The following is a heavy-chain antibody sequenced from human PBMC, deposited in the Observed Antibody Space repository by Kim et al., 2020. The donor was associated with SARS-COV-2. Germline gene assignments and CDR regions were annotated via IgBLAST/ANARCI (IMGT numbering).Heavy chain of an antibody. CDR2: K. Sequence: KYYADSVKGRFTISRDNSKNTLYLQMNSLRAEDTAVYYCAGMGATGYFDYWGQGTLVTVSS. V-gene: IGHV3-30*01. CDR3: AGMGATGYFDY. D-gene: IGHD1-26*01. J-gene: IGHJ4*02.